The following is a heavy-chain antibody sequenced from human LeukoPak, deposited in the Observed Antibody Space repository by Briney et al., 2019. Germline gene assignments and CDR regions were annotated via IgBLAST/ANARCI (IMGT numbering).Heavy chain of an antibody. Sequence: SETLSLTCTVSGGSISSYYWSWIRQPAGKGLEWIGRIYTSGSANYNPSLKSRVTMSVDTSKNQFSLKLSSVTAADTAVYYCARDDSSGYYYGNAFYIWGQGTMVTVSS. CDR3: ARDDSSGYYYGNAFYI. D-gene: IGHD3-22*01. V-gene: IGHV4-4*07. CDR2: IYTSGSA. J-gene: IGHJ3*02. CDR1: GGSISSYY.